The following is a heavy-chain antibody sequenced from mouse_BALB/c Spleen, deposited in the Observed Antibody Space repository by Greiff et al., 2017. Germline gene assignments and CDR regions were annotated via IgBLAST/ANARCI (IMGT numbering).Heavy chain of an antibody. V-gene: IGHV5-9-4*01. CDR1: GFTFSSYA. Sequence: EVQLVESGGGLVKPGGSLKLSCAASGFTFSSYAMSWVRQSPEKRLEWVSEISSGGSYTYYPDTVTGRFTISRDNAKNTLYLEMSSLRSEDTAMYYCARDPDYYGSRGAWFAYWGQGTLVTVSA. D-gene: IGHD1-1*01. CDR2: ISSGGSYT. CDR3: ARDPDYYGSRGAWFAY. J-gene: IGHJ3*01.